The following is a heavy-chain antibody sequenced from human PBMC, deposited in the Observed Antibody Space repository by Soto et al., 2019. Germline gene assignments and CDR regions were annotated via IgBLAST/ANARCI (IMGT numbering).Heavy chain of an antibody. D-gene: IGHD3-3*01. CDR1: GYTFTSYG. V-gene: IGHV1-18*01. CDR2: ISAYNGNT. Sequence: GASVKVSCKASGYTFTSYGISWVRQAPGQGLEWMGWISAYNGNTNYAQKPQGRVTMTTDTSTSTAYTELRSLRSDDTAVYYCASGYYDFWSGYFTPPDYWGQGTLVTVSS. CDR3: ASGYYDFWSGYFTPPDY. J-gene: IGHJ4*02.